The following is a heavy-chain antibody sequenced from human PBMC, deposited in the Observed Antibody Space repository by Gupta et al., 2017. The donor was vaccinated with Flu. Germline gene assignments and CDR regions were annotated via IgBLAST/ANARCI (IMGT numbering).Heavy chain of an antibody. CDR2: INPNSGGT. J-gene: IGHJ4*02. CDR3: ARDEYDSSGYYYVRGRYYFDY. D-gene: IGHD3-22*01. Sequence: QVQLVQSGAEVKKPGASVKVSCKASGYTFTGYYMHWVRQAPGQGLEWMGWINPNSGGTNYAQKFQGRVTMTRDTSISTAYMELSRLRSDDTAVYYCARDEYDSSGYYYVRGRYYFDYWGQGTLITVSS. V-gene: IGHV1-2*02. CDR1: GYTFTGYY.